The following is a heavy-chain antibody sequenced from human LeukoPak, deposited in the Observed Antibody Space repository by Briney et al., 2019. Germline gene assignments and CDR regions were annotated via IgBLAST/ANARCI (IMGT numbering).Heavy chain of an antibody. Sequence: ASVKVSCKASGYTFTGYYMHCVRQAPGQGLEWMGWINPNSGGTNYAQKFQGRVTMTRDTSISTAYMELSRLRSDDTAVHYCARGIGDYTPIDYWGQGTLVTVSS. CDR1: GYTFTGYY. CDR2: INPNSGGT. CDR3: ARGIGDYTPIDY. V-gene: IGHV1-2*02. D-gene: IGHD4-17*01. J-gene: IGHJ4*02.